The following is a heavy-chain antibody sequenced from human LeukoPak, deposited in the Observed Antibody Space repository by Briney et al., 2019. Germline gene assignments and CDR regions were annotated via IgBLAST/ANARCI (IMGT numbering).Heavy chain of an antibody. CDR2: ISSSGSTI. Sequence: GGSLRLSCAASGFTFSDYYMSWIRQAPGKGLEWVSYISSSGSTIYYAHSVKGRFTISRDNAKNSLYLQMNSLRAEDTAVYYCARTVVVVAAVDYWGQGTLVTVSS. D-gene: IGHD2-15*01. CDR3: ARTVVVVAAVDY. V-gene: IGHV3-11*01. J-gene: IGHJ4*02. CDR1: GFTFSDYY.